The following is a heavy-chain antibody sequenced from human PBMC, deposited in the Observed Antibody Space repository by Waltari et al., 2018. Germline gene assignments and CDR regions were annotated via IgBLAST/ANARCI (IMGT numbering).Heavy chain of an antibody. V-gene: IGHV4-34*01. J-gene: IGHJ6*02. D-gene: IGHD3-3*01. CDR2: TSHSGRT. CDR3: ARERGDFWSGYYGMDV. CDR1: DGSLSVNS. Sequence: QVQLPHCGAGLLKPAQHLSLTCTVHDGSLSVNSWSCTRQPPGKGLEWIGETSHSGRTNYNPSLKSRVTISVDTSKNQFSLKLGSVTAADTAVYYCARERGDFWSGYYGMDVWGQGTTVTVSS.